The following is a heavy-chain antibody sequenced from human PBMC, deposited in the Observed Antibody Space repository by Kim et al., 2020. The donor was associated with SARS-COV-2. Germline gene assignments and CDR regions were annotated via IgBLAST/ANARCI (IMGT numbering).Heavy chain of an antibody. D-gene: IGHD5-18*01. V-gene: IGHV4-39*01. CDR2: IYYSGST. Sequence: SETLSLTCTVSGGSISSSSYYWGWIRQPPGKGLEWIGSIYYSGSTYYNPSLKSRVTISVDTSKNQFSLKLSSVTAADTAVYYCARRLYSYAVWGTWGQGTLVTVSS. J-gene: IGHJ5*02. CDR1: GGSISSSSYY. CDR3: ARRLYSYAVWGT.